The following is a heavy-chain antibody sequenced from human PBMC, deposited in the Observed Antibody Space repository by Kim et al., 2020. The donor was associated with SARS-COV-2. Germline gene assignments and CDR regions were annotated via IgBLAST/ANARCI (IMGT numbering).Heavy chain of an antibody. D-gene: IGHD3-22*01. Sequence: KSRVTIAVDTSKNQFSLKLSSVTAADTAVYYCARISSYYYDSSGNYYFDYWGQGTLINVSS. J-gene: IGHJ4*02. CDR3: ARISSYYYDSSGNYYFDY. V-gene: IGHV4-39*01.